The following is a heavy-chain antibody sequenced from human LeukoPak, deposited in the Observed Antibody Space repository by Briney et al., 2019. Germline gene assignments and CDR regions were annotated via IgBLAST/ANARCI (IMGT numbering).Heavy chain of an antibody. D-gene: IGHD1-14*01. Sequence: ASVKVSCKAFGYTFTGYYMHWVRQAPGQGLEWMGWINPDSGGTNYAQKFQGRVTMTRDTSISTAYMELSRLISDDTAVYYCVRVKPELYWGQGTLVTVSS. CDR2: INPDSGGT. CDR1: GYTFTGYY. V-gene: IGHV1-2*02. J-gene: IGHJ4*02. CDR3: VRVKPELY.